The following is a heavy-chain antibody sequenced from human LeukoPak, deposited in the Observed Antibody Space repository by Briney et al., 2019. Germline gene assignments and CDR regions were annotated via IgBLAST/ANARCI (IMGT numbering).Heavy chain of an antibody. CDR2: IGTSGDT. CDR1: GFTFSTND. J-gene: IGHJ2*01. V-gene: IGHV3-13*01. D-gene: IGHD3-10*01. CDR3: ARVRSGWYFDL. Sequence: PAGSLSLSCAASGFTFSTNDMHWVRQGTGKGLEWVSAIGTSGDTYYQDSVQGRFSISREDAKNSLYLQMTSLKAGDTAMYFCARVRSGWYFDLWGRGTLVTVSS.